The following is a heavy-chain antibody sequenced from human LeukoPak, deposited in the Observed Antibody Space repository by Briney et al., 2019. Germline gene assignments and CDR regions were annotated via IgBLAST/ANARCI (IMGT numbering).Heavy chain of an antibody. V-gene: IGHV4-59*01. D-gene: IGHD1-26*01. J-gene: IGHJ5*02. CDR1: GASINSYY. CDR2: TYYSGST. CDR3: AKDWELGS. Sequence: KPSETLSLTCSVSGASINSYYWNWIRQPPGKGLEWTGNTYYSGSTNYNPSLSSRVTISLDTSKNQFSLKMTSVTAADTAVYYCAKDWELGSWGQGTLVTISS.